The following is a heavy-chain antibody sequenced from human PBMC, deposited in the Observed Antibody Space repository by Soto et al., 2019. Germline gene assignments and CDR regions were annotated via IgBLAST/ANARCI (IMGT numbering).Heavy chain of an antibody. D-gene: IGHD1-1*01. V-gene: IGHV3-74*01. Sequence: EVQLVESGGGLVQPGGSLRLSCAASGFTFSNYWMHWVRQVPGKGLVWVARISGDGRSTHYGDFAKGRFTISRDNAKNTVYLQMNSLRVEDTAVYYCARRDWNGGYCDFWGQGILVTVSS. CDR2: ISGDGRST. J-gene: IGHJ4*02. CDR1: GFTFSNYW. CDR3: ARRDWNGGYCDF.